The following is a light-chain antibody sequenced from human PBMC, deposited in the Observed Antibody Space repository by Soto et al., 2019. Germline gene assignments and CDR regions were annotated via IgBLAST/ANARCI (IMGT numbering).Light chain of an antibody. Sequence: QSVLTQPPSISGAPGQRVTISCTGSSSNVGATYDVHWYQQLPGAAPKLLIYGHKNRPSGVPDRFSGSKSGTSASLTITGLQAEDEADYYCQSYDSSLSGSYVFGTGTTVTVL. CDR2: GHK. CDR1: SSNVGATYD. V-gene: IGLV1-40*01. CDR3: QSYDSSLSGSYV. J-gene: IGLJ1*01.